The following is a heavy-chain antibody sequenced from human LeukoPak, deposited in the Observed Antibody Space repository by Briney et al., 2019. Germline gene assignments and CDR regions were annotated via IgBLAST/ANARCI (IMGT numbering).Heavy chain of an antibody. CDR2: IYYSGST. V-gene: IGHV4-59*01. CDR3: ARGVRYSGYHDAFDI. Sequence: PSETLSLTCTVSGGSISTYFWTWIRQPPGKGLEWIGYIYYSGSTSYNPSLKSRVTISVDTSKNQFSLKMNSVTAADTAVYYCARGVRYSGYHDAFDIWGQRTMVTVSS. CDR1: GGSISTYF. J-gene: IGHJ3*02. D-gene: IGHD1-26*01.